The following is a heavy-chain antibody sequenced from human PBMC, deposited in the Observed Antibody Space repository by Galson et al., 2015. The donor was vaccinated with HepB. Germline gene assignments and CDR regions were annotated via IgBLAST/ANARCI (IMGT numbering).Heavy chain of an antibody. J-gene: IGHJ4*02. CDR1: GFTFSSYG. CDR2: ISYDGSNK. V-gene: IGHV3-30*18. D-gene: IGHD3-9*01. Sequence: SLRLSCAASGFTFSSYGMHWVRQAPGKGLEWVAVISYDGSNKYYADSVKGRFTISRDNSKNTLYLQMNSLRAGDTAVYYCAKDFYDILTYYFDYWGQGTLVTVSS. CDR3: AKDFYDILTYYFDY.